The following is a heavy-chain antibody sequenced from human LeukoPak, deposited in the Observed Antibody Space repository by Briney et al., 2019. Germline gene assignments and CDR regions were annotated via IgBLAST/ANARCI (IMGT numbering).Heavy chain of an antibody. V-gene: IGHV4-31*03. Sequence: SETLSLTCTVSGGSIGSGGYYWSWIRQHPGKGLEWIGYIYYSGSTYYNPSLKSRVTISVDTSKNQFSLKLSSVTAADTAVYYCARGGTQLWLDYWGQGTLVTVSS. D-gene: IGHD5-18*01. CDR1: GGSIGSGGYY. CDR2: IYYSGST. CDR3: ARGGTQLWLDY. J-gene: IGHJ4*02.